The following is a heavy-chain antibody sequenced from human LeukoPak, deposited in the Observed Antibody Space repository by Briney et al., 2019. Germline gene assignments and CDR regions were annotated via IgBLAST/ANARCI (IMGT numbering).Heavy chain of an antibody. CDR1: DGSITRSSYY. Sequence: SETLSLTCTVSDGSITRSSYYWGWIRQTPGEGLDWIGSIYYSGIAYYNPSLQGRVTMSVDTSKNQFSLKLNSVPVADTAVYYCARLRVTTGFDYWGQGIPVTVSS. V-gene: IGHV4-39*01. J-gene: IGHJ4*02. CDR2: IYYSGIA. D-gene: IGHD2-21*02. CDR3: ARLRVTTGFDY.